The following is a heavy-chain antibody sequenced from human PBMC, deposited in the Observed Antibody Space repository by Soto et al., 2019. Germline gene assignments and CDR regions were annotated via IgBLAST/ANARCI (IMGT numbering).Heavy chain of an antibody. CDR3: ARVYYYDSSGYYGDAFDI. V-gene: IGHV4-59*12. J-gene: IGHJ3*02. CDR1: GGSISSSY. D-gene: IGHD3-22*01. CDR2: IFYSGST. Sequence: SETLSLTCTVSGGSISSSYWSWIRQPPGKGLEWIGYIFYSGSTNYNPSLKSRVTISVDTSKNQFSLKLSSVTAADTAVYYCARVYYYDSSGYYGDAFDIWGQGTMVTVSS.